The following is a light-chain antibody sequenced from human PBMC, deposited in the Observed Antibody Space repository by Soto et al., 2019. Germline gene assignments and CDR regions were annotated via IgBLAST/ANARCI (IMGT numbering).Light chain of an antibody. Sequence: QSVLTQPASVSGSPGQSITISCTGTSSDVGGYNFVSWYQQHPGKAPKLMIYDVRNRPSGVSNRFSGSKSVNTASLTISGLQAEDEADYYCSSYTSISTSVFGNGTKVTVL. CDR3: SSYTSISTSV. CDR1: SSDVGGYNF. V-gene: IGLV2-14*01. CDR2: DVR. J-gene: IGLJ1*01.